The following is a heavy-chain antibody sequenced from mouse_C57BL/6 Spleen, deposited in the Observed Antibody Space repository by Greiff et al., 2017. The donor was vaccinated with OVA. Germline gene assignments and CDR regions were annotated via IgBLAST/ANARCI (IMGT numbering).Heavy chain of an antibody. J-gene: IGHJ2*01. CDR3: AREHYYYGSTYFDY. Sequence: EVQLVESGGGFVKPGGSLKLSCAASGFTFSSYAMSWVRQTPEKRLEWVATISDGGSYTYYPDTVKGRFTISRDNAKNNLYLQMSHLKSEDTAMYYCAREHYYYGSTYFDYWGQGTTLTVSS. D-gene: IGHD1-1*01. CDR2: ISDGGSYT. CDR1: GFTFSSYA. V-gene: IGHV5-4*01.